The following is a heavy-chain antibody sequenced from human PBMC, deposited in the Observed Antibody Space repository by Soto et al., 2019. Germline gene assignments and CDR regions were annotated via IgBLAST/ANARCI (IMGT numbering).Heavy chain of an antibody. V-gene: IGHV6-1*01. CDR2: TYYRSKWYN. CDR3: ARDVTMVRGVTTQSYYYYGMDV. J-gene: IGHJ6*02. Sequence: SQTLSLTCAISGDSVSSNSAAWNWIRQSPSRGLEWLGRTYYRSKWYNDYAVSVKSRITINPDTSKNQFSLQLNSVTPEDTAVYYCARDVTMVRGVTTQSYYYYGMDVWCQGTTVTVSS. CDR1: GDSVSSNSAA. D-gene: IGHD3-10*01.